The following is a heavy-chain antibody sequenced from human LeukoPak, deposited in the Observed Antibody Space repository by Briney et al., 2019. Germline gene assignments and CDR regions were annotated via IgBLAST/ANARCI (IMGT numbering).Heavy chain of an antibody. CDR3: ARVPEGRDGYNYGFN. J-gene: IGHJ4*02. CDR1: GYTFTGYY. V-gene: IGHV1-2*02. CDR2: INPNSGGT. D-gene: IGHD5-24*01. Sequence: ASVKVSCKASGYTFTGYYMHWVRQAPGQGLEWMGWINPNSGGTNYAQKFQGRVTITRDTSISTAYMELSRLRSDDTAVYYCARVPEGRDGYNYGFNWGQGTLVTVSS.